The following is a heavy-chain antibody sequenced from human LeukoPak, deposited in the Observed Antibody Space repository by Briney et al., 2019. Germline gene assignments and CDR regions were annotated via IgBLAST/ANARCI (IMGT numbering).Heavy chain of an antibody. CDR3: ASGSGYRPYYYTDV. D-gene: IGHD3-22*01. CDR2: ISAYNGNT. Sequence: ASVKVSCKASGYTFTSYGISWVRQAPGQGLEWMGWISAYNGNTNYAQRLQGRVTMTTDTSTSTAYMELRSLRSDDPAVYYCASGSGYRPYYYTDVWGKGTTVTVSS. V-gene: IGHV1-18*01. J-gene: IGHJ6*03. CDR1: GYTFTSYG.